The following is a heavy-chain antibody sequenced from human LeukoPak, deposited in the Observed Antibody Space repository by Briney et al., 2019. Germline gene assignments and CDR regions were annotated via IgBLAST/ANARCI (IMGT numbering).Heavy chain of an antibody. V-gene: IGHV3-53*01. CDR1: GVTVSSDY. D-gene: IGHD5-18*01. J-gene: IGHJ4*02. Sequence: GGSLRLSCAASGVTVSSDYMSWVRQAPGEGLEGVSVIYSGGSAYYTDSVKGRFTISRDNSKNTLYLQMNSLRAEDTAVYYCATSGYSYDPNFDYWGQGTLVTVSS. CDR3: ATSGYSYDPNFDY. CDR2: IYSGGSA.